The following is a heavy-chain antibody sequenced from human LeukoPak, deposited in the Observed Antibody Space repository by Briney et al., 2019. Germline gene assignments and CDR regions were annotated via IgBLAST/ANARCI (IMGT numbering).Heavy chain of an antibody. V-gene: IGHV3-30*11. J-gene: IGHJ1*01. CDR2: ISYDGNEK. D-gene: IGHD3-22*01. Sequence: GGSLRLSCAASGFTFSTYDMHWVRQAPDKGLEWVAVISYDGNEKFYADSVKGRFTISRDNSRNTLFLQTNSLRAEDTAVYFCAATLRHYSDSGGQLHHWGQGTLVTVSS. CDR3: AATLRHYSDSGGQLHH. CDR1: GFTFSTYD.